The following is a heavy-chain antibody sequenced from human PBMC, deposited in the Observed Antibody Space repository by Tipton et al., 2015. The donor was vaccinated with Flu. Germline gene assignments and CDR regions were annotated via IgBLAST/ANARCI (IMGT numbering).Heavy chain of an antibody. CDR3: AKEVGYCRSTTCYKPFDY. CDR2: IWYDGSEQ. CDR1: GFTFNNYG. J-gene: IGHJ4*02. Sequence: SLRLSCAASGFTFNNYGMHWVRQAPGKGLEWVAVIWYDGSEQRYADSVKGRFTISRDNSKSTLYLQMNSLRAEDTAVYYCAKEVGYCRSTTCYKPFDYWGQGTLVTVSS. V-gene: IGHV3-33*06. D-gene: IGHD2-2*03.